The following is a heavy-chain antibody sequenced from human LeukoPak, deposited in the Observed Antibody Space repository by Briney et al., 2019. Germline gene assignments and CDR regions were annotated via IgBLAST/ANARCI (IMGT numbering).Heavy chain of an antibody. V-gene: IGHV4-59*01. D-gene: IGHD3-10*01. CDR3: ARAPPRGSYYRGYFDY. CDR1: SGSITNYY. Sequence: SETLSLTCTVSSGSITNYYWSWIRQPPGKGLEWIGFIYYSGNTNYNPSLKSRVTISVDTSKNQFSLNLSSVTAADTAVYYCARAPPRGSYYRGYFDYWGQGTLVTVSS. J-gene: IGHJ4*02. CDR2: IYYSGNT.